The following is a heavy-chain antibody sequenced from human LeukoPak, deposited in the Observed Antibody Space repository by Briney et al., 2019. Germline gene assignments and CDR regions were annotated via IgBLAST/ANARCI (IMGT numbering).Heavy chain of an antibody. J-gene: IGHJ6*03. CDR2: IYYSGST. V-gene: IGHV4-39*01. D-gene: IGHD6-6*01. CDR3: ARHHSSSSGRYYYYYMDV. Sequence: SETLSLTCTVSGGSISIGSDYGGWIRQPPGKGLEWIGSIYYSGSTYYNPSLKSRVTISVDTSKNQFSLKVNSVTAADTAVYYSARHHSSSSGRYYYYYMDVWGKGTTVTVSS. CDR1: GGSISIGSDY.